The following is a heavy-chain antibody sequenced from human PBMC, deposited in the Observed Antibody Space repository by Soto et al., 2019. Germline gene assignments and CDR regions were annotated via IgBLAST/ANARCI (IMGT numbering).Heavy chain of an antibody. V-gene: IGHV1-3*01. Sequence: ASVKVSCKASGYTFTSYAMHWVRQAPGQRLEWMGWINAGNGNTKYSQKLKGRVTITRDTSASTAYMELSSLRSEDTAVYYCSRDGQQLGQTFDYYYYMDVWGKGTTVTVSS. D-gene: IGHD6-13*01. CDR1: GYTFTSYA. CDR3: SRDGQQLGQTFDYYYYMDV. J-gene: IGHJ6*03. CDR2: INAGNGNT.